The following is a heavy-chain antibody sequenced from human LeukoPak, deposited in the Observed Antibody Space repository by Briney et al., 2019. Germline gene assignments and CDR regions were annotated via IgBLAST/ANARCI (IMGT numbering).Heavy chain of an antibody. CDR2: INRHSGGT. Sequence: ASVKVSCKASGYTFTDYYMHWVRQAPGQGLEWMGWINRHSGGTDHAQKFQGRVTMTRDTSISTAYMELSRLRSDDTAVYYCARADAYDSSGYYNDAFDIRGQGTMVTVSS. CDR3: ARADAYDSSGYYNDAFDI. J-gene: IGHJ3*02. V-gene: IGHV1-2*02. D-gene: IGHD3-22*01. CDR1: GYTFTDYY.